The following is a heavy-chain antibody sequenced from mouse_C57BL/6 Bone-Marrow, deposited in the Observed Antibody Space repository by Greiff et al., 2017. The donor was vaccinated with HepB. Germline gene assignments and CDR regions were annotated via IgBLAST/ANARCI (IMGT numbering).Heavy chain of an antibody. J-gene: IGHJ4*01. V-gene: IGHV1-64*01. Sequence: QVQLQQSGAELVKPGASVKLSCKASGYTFTSYWMHWVKQRPGQGLEWIGMIHPNSGSTNYNEKFKSKATLTVDKSSSTAYMQLSSLTSEDSAVYYCASEGWLLPFMDYWGQGTSVTVSS. CDR3: ASEGWLLPFMDY. CDR2: IHPNSGST. CDR1: GYTFTSYW. D-gene: IGHD2-3*01.